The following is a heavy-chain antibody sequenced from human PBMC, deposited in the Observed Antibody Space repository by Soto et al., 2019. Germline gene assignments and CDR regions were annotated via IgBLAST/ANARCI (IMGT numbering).Heavy chain of an antibody. J-gene: IGHJ6*02. CDR1: GSTFTNYA. Sequence: QVQLVESGGGVVQPERSLRLSCAAAGSTFTNYAVHWVRQAPGKGLGRVAVISSDGIHQYYAESVRGLFTISRENFKNTVSLQMTSLTPEDTSVYSCARPSCTATRCDLYHYGFDVWGQGTRVTVSS. CDR2: ISSDGIHQ. CDR3: ARPSCTATRCDLYHYGFDV. D-gene: IGHD3-10*01. V-gene: IGHV3-30*04.